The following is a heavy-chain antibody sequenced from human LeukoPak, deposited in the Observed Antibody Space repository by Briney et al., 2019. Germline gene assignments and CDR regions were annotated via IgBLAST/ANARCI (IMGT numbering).Heavy chain of an antibody. CDR3: ARSRKYCSSTSCYPLDY. Sequence: ASVKVSCKASGYTFTSYYMHWVRQAPGQGLEWMGIINPSGGSTSYAQKFQGRVTMTRDTSTSTVYMELGSLRSEDTAVYYCARSRKYCSSTSCYPLDYWGQGTLVTVSS. V-gene: IGHV1-46*01. J-gene: IGHJ4*02. CDR2: INPSGGST. D-gene: IGHD2-2*01. CDR1: GYTFTSYY.